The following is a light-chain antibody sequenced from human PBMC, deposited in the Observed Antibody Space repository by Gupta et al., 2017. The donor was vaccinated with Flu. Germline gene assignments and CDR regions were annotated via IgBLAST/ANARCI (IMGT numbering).Light chain of an antibody. CDR2: ATS. CDR3: QSHDTSLVGWV. CDR1: RSNIGAGFD. J-gene: IGLJ3*02. Sequence: QSVLTQPPLVSGAPGQRVTISCLGSRSNIGAGFDVHWYQQLPGTAPNLLVSATSGRPSGVPDRFSGSKSGATASLAITGLQAEDEADYFCQSHDTSLVGWVFGGGTKLTVL. V-gene: IGLV1-40*01.